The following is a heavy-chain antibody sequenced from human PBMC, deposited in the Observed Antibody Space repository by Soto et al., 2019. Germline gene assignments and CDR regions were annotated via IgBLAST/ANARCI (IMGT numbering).Heavy chain of an antibody. CDR3: AKGHGDWGGNFLNS. Sequence: EVQLLESGGGLVQPGGSLRLSCAASGVTFSSFAMSWVRQAPGKGLEWVSSISGRGGRIDYADSVKGGFTIARDNSKNPLLLQMNSLRAEDTAVYSCAKGHGDWGGNFLNSWGQGTLVTVSS. V-gene: IGHV3-23*01. D-gene: IGHD4-17*01. CDR1: GVTFSSFA. J-gene: IGHJ4*02. CDR2: ISGRGGRI.